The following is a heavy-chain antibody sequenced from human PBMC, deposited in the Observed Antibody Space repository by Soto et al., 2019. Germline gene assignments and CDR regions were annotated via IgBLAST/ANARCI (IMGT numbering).Heavy chain of an antibody. D-gene: IGHD4-17*01. CDR2: ISYDGSNK. CDR1: GFTFSSYG. V-gene: IGHV3-30*18. CDR3: AKDKVPYGDYYYDDMDV. J-gene: IGHJ6*03. Sequence: GWSLRLSCAASGFTFSSYGMHWVRQAPGKGLEWVAVISYDGSNKYYADSVKGRFTISRDNSKNTLYLQMNSLRAEDTAVYYCAKDKVPYGDYYYDDMDVWGKGTTVTVSS.